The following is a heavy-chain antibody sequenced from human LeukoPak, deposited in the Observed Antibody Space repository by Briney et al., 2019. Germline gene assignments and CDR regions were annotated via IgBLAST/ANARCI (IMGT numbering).Heavy chain of an antibody. D-gene: IGHD3-9*01. CDR2: IYHSGST. J-gene: IGHJ4*02. V-gene: IGHV4-38-2*02. CDR3: ARERYFDWFAFDY. Sequence: SETLSLTCAVSGYSISSGYYWGWIRQPPGEGLEWIGSIYHSGSTYYNPSLKSRVTISVDTSKNQFSLKLSSVTAADTAVYYCARERYFDWFAFDYWGQGTLVTVSS. CDR1: GYSISSGYY.